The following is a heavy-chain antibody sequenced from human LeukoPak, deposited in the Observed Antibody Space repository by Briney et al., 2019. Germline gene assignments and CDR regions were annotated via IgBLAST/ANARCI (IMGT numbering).Heavy chain of an antibody. CDR2: FDPEDGET. CDR1: GYTLTELS. J-gene: IGHJ4*02. CDR3: ATDSSSGWLPAFDY. D-gene: IGHD6-19*01. Sequence: ASVKVSCKVSGYTLTELSMHWVRQAPGKGLEWMGGFDPEDGETIYAQKFQGRVNMTEDTSTDTAYMELSSLRSEDTAVYYCATDSSSGWLPAFDYWGQGTLVTVSS. V-gene: IGHV1-24*01.